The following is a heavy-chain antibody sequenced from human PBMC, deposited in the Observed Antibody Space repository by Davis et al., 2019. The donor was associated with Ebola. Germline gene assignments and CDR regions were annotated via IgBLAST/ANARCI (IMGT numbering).Heavy chain of an antibody. CDR2: INQDGGKE. D-gene: IGHD1-26*01. CDR3: ARGHVSGTYPNY. J-gene: IGHJ4*02. V-gene: IGHV3-7*01. CDR1: GFTFRSFC. Sequence: SLNIPCAAPGFTFRSFCMSWVRQAPGKGLEWVANINQDGGKEYHVDSVKGRFTISRDNAKNSLYLQMNSLRVEDTAVYYCARGHVSGTYPNYWGQGTLVTVSS.